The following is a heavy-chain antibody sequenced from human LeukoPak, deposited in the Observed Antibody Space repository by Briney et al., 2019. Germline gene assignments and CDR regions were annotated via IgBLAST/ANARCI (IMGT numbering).Heavy chain of an antibody. V-gene: IGHV4-61*01. CDR2: IYNSGST. J-gene: IGHJ4*02. CDR3: VRDRELQY. D-gene: IGHD1-7*01. CDR1: GGSIRSSYYY. Sequence: SETLSLTCTVSGGSIRSSYYYWSWIRQPPGKGLEWIGYIYNSGSTTYNPSLKSRATISVDTSKNQFSLRLSSVTAADTAIYYCVRDRELQYWGQGTLVTVSS.